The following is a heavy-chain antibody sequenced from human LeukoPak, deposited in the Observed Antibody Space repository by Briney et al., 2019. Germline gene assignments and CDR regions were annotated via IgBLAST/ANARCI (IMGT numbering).Heavy chain of an antibody. CDR1: GFTVSSNE. D-gene: IGHD6-13*01. CDR3: ARGGRGSSWFDN. Sequence: LSGGSLRLSCAASGFTVSSNEMSWVRQAPGKGLEWVSSISGGSTYYADSRKGRFTISRDNSKNTLHLQMNSLRAEDTAVYYCARGGRGSSWFDNWGQGTLVTVSS. J-gene: IGHJ4*02. CDR2: ISGGST. V-gene: IGHV3-38-3*01.